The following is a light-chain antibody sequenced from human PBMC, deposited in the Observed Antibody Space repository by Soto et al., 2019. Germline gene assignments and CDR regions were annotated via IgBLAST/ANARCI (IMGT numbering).Light chain of an antibody. Sequence: QSVLTQPPSASGTPGQRVTISCSGSSSNIGSNYVYWFQQLPGTAPKLLIHRDNQRPSGVPDRLSGSKSGTSASLAISGLRSEDEVDYYCSAWDDSLSGVVFGGGNKVTVL. J-gene: IGLJ2*01. CDR2: RDN. CDR3: SAWDDSLSGVV. CDR1: SSNIGSNY. V-gene: IGLV1-47*01.